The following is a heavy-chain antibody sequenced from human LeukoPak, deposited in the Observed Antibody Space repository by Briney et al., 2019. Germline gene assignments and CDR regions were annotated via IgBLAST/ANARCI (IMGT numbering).Heavy chain of an antibody. Sequence: PGGSLRLSCAASGFTFSSYCMHWVRHAPGKGLVWVSRIKSDGSSTSNADSVKGRFTISRDNAKNTLYLQMNSLRAEDTAVYYCARSNSSGWYYFDYWGQGALVTVSS. V-gene: IGHV3-74*01. CDR2: IKSDGSST. CDR1: GFTFSSYC. CDR3: ARSNSSGWYYFDY. D-gene: IGHD6-19*01. J-gene: IGHJ4*02.